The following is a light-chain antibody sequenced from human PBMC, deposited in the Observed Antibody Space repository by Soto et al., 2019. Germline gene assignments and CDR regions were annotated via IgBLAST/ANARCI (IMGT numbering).Light chain of an antibody. CDR2: GAS. Sequence: EIMLTQSPGTLSLSPGEGATLSCRASQSVISSYLAWYQQKPGQAPRLLIYGASSRATGIPDRFSGSGSGTDFSLTISRLEPEDFAVYSCQQYASSPGTFGQGNKVEIK. CDR3: QQYASSPGT. V-gene: IGKV3-20*01. J-gene: IGKJ1*01. CDR1: QSVISSY.